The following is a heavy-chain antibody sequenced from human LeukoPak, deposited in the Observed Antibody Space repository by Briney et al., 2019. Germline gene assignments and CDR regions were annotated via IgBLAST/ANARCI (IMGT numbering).Heavy chain of an antibody. D-gene: IGHD6-6*01. J-gene: IGHJ6*03. CDR3: ARGHGAARPRYYYYYYMDV. Sequence: PSETLSLTCAVYGGSFSGYYWRWIRQPPGNGLVWFGEINHSGSTNYNPSLKSRVTISVDTSKNQFSLKLSSVTAADTAVYYCARGHGAARPRYYYYYYMDVWGKGTTVTVSS. CDR2: INHSGST. CDR1: GGSFSGYY. V-gene: IGHV4-34*01.